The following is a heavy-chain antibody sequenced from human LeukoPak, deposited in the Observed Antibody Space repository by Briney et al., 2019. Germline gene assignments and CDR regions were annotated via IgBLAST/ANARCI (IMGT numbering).Heavy chain of an antibody. CDR2: RSSGVDTT. Sequence: RKLSCAASVGTLRGESMSYVRQTPWERLEEVGTRSSGVDTTYYANCVRGSFTIPRANSKNTLDLQLTSLRADDTATYYCETATLRTCSGARCYYFDHWGKGALVTVSS. V-gene: IGHV3-23*01. CDR1: VGTLRGES. J-gene: IGHJ4*02. CDR3: ETATLRTCSGARCYYFDH. D-gene: IGHD2-15*01.